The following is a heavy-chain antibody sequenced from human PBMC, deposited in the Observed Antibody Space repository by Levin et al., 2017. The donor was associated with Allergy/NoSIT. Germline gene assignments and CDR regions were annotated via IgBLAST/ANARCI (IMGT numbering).Heavy chain of an antibody. J-gene: IGHJ6*03. D-gene: IGHD3-16*01. V-gene: IGHV4-59*01. CDR2: IYYSGGT. CDR3: ARFLGAPLAKGYYYYMDV. Sequence: SETLSLTCTASGGSISGYYWGWIRQPPGKGLEFIGYIYYSGGTNYNPSLKSRITISVDTFKNQLSLTLSSVTAADTAVYYCARFLGAPLAKGYYYYMDVWGRGTTVTVSS. CDR1: GGSISGYY.